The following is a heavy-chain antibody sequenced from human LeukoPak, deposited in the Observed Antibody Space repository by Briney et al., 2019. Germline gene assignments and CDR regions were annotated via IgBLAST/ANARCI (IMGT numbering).Heavy chain of an antibody. CDR2: IYPSGSS. Sequence: PSPTLSLTCTVSGGSISCYYWTRIRRPAGKGLEWIGRIYPSGSSNFNPYLKSRVTMSVATTKYQFSLKLSSVTAADTAVYYCARENSGSYREFDYWGQGTLVTVSS. D-gene: IGHD1-26*01. J-gene: IGHJ4*02. CDR3: ARENSGSYREFDY. V-gene: IGHV4-4*07. CDR1: GGSISCYY.